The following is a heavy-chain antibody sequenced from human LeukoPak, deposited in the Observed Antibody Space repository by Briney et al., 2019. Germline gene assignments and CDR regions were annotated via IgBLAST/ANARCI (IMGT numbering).Heavy chain of an antibody. CDR1: GFTFSDDY. D-gene: IGHD3-22*01. Sequence: GGSLRLSCAASGFTFSDDYMSWIRQAPGKGLEWVSYISSSGSTIYYADSVKGRFTISRDNAKNSLYLQMNSLRAEDTAVYYCARDRSSGRAFDIWGQGTMVTVSS. J-gene: IGHJ3*02. V-gene: IGHV3-11*01. CDR3: ARDRSSGRAFDI. CDR2: ISSSGSTI.